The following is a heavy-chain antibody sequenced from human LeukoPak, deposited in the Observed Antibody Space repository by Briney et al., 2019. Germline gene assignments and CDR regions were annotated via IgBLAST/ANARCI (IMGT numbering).Heavy chain of an antibody. J-gene: IGHJ4*02. D-gene: IGHD5-24*01. CDR3: ARKDGDG. Sequence: PSETLSLTCTVSGVSISSYHWTWIRQPPGEGLEWIGHIYNSGSTNYNPSLRGRVTISLDTSKNQVSLRLSSVTAADTAMYYCARKDGDGWGQGTLVTVSS. CDR2: IYNSGST. V-gene: IGHV4-59*01. CDR1: GVSISSYH.